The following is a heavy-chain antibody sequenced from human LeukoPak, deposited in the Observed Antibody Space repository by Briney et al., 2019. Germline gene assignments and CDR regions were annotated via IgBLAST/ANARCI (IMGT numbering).Heavy chain of an antibody. V-gene: IGHV1-69*13. CDR1: GGTFSSYA. Sequence: ASVKVSCKASGGTFSSYAISWVRQAPGQGLEWMGGIIPIFGTANYAQKFQGRVTITADESTSTAYMELSSLRSEDTAVYYCARDLLSDYYMDVWGKGTTVTVSS. CDR2: IIPIFGTA. J-gene: IGHJ6*03. D-gene: IGHD2/OR15-2a*01. CDR3: ARDLLSDYYMDV.